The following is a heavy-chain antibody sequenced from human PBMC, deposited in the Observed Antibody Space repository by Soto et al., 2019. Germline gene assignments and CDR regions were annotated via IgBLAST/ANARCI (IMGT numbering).Heavy chain of an antibody. V-gene: IGHV1-69*11. J-gene: IGHJ6*02. CDR1: GGTFSSSG. CDR2: IVPSLDTT. CDR3: ARWPQPRYTADPYAVDV. Sequence: QVHLVQSGTEVKKPGSSVKVSCTASGGTFSSSGFSWVRQAPGQGLEWMGMIVPSLDTTNYAQKFQARVTITADEVTSTAYRELRSLRAEDTAVYYCARWPQPRYTADPYAVDVWGQGTRVIVSS. D-gene: IGHD3-16*02.